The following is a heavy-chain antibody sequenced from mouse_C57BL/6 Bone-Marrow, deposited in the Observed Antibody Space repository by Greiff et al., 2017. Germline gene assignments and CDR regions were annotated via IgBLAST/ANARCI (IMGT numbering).Heavy chain of an antibody. D-gene: IGHD2-2*01. V-gene: IGHV5-17*01. J-gene: IGHJ3*01. Sequence: EVMLVESGGGLVKPGGSLKLSCAASGFTFSDYEMHWVRQAPEKGLEWVAYISSGSSTIYYADTVKGRFTISRDNAKNTLFLQMTSLRSEDTAMYYCARGWLPAWFAYWGQGTLVTVSA. CDR2: ISSGSSTI. CDR3: ARGWLPAWFAY. CDR1: GFTFSDYE.